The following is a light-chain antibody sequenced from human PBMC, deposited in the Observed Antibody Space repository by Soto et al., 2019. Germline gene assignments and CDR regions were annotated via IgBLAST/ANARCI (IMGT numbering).Light chain of an antibody. CDR1: SSDVGGYNY. CDR2: EVS. CDR3: SSYTSSSRYV. Sequence: QSALTQPASVSGSPGQSITISCTGTSSDVGGYNYVSWYQQHPGKVPKLMIYEVSNRPSGVSNRFSGSKSGNTASLTISGLQAEDEADYYCSSYTSSSRYVFGTGTQLTVL. J-gene: IGLJ1*01. V-gene: IGLV2-14*01.